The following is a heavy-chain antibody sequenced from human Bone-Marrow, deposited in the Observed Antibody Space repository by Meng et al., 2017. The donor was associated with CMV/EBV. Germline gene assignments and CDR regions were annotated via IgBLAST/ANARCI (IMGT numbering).Heavy chain of an antibody. J-gene: IGHJ4*02. CDR2: INPNSGVT. Sequence: ASVKVSCKASGYRFTGYYIHWVRQAPGQGLEWMAWINPNSGVTKSAQKFQGRATMTRDKSTSTAYMDMSGLRSDDTAVYYCARGLELGVIVPAQVDFWGQGTLVTVSS. CDR3: ARGLELGVIVPAQVDF. D-gene: IGHD2-2*01. V-gene: IGHV1-2*02. CDR1: GYRFTGYY.